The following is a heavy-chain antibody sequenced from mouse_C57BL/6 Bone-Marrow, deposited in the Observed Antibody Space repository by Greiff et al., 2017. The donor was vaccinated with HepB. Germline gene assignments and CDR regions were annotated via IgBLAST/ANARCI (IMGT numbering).Heavy chain of an antibody. CDR3: ALITTVVAKFAY. D-gene: IGHD1-1*01. Sequence: QVQLQQPGAELLKPGASVKLSCKASGYTFTSYWMHWVKQRPGRGLEWIGRIDPNSGGTKYNEKFKSKATLTVDKPSSTAYMQLSSLTSEDSAVYYCALITTVVAKFAYWGQGTLVTVSA. CDR2: IDPNSGGT. V-gene: IGHV1-72*01. J-gene: IGHJ3*01. CDR1: GYTFTSYW.